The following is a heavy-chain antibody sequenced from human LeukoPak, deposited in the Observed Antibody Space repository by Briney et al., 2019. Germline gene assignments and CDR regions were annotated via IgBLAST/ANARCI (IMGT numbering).Heavy chain of an antibody. D-gene: IGHD1-26*01. V-gene: IGHV1-46*01. Sequence: ASVKVSCKASGYTFTSYYMHWVRPAPGQGLEWMGIINPSGGSTRYAQKFQGRVTMTRDTSTSTVYMELSSLRSEDTAVYYCARVSWEGRYFDLWGRGTLVTVSS. CDR1: GYTFTSYY. CDR3: ARVSWEGRYFDL. CDR2: INPSGGST. J-gene: IGHJ2*01.